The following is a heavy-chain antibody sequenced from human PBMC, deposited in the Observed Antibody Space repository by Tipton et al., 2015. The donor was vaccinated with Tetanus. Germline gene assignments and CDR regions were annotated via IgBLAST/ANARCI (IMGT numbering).Heavy chain of an antibody. D-gene: IGHD2-8*01. Sequence: SLRLSCAASGFTFSSYLMSWVRQPPGKGLEWISAISANSDATYYADSVKGRFTISRDNSKNTLYLQMNSLRAEDTAVYYCARDPSGGVRYFDYWGQGTLVTVSS. CDR2: ISANSDAT. V-gene: IGHV3-23*01. CDR3: ARDPSGGVRYFDY. CDR1: GFTFSSYL. J-gene: IGHJ4*02.